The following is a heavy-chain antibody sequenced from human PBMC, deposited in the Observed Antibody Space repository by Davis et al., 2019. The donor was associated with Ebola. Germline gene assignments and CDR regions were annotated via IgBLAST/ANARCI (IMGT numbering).Heavy chain of an antibody. CDR1: GGSTSSGGYY. V-gene: IGHV4-61*08. J-gene: IGHJ4*02. D-gene: IGHD6-19*01. CDR2: TYYSGST. Sequence: SETLSLTCPVSGGSTSSGGYYWSWTRQHPGKGLEWTGHTYYSGSTNYNPSLKSRVTISVDTSKNQFSLKLSSVTAADTAVYYCVGLPAVAGLYYFDYWGQGTLVTVSS. CDR3: VGLPAVAGLYYFDY.